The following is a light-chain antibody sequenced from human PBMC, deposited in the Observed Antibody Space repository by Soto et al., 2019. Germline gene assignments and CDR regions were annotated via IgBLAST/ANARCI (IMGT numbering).Light chain of an antibody. CDR3: QQYDIWPPYP. Sequence: EVVMTQSPASLSASPGERVTLSCRASQNIRSSLAWYQQRPGQAPRLLIYDASTRATGIPPRFSGGGSGTEFTVTISSLQSEDFAVYYCQQYDIWPPYPFGQGTKVDI. V-gene: IGKV3-15*01. CDR2: DAS. CDR1: QNIRSS. J-gene: IGKJ2*01.